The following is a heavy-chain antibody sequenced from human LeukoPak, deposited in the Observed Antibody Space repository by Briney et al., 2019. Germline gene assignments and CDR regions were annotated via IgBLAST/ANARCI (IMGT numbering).Heavy chain of an antibody. CDR2: IIPIFGTA. CDR1: GYTFTSYA. CDR3: ARTLPDCSSTSCYTVFDY. Sequence: SVKVSCKASGYTFTSYAISWVRQAPGQGLEWMGGIIPIFGTANYAQKFQGRVTITTDESTSTAYMELSSLRSEDTAVYYCARTLPDCSSTSCYTVFDYWGQGTLVTVSS. V-gene: IGHV1-69*05. D-gene: IGHD2-2*02. J-gene: IGHJ4*02.